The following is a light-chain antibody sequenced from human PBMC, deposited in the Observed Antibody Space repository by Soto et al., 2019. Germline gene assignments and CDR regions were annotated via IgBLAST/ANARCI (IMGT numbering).Light chain of an antibody. Sequence: QSALTQPASVSGSPGQSITISCTGTSSDVGGYNLVSWYQQHPGKAPKLMIYEVSKRPSGVSNRFSGSKSGNTASMTISGLQAEDEADYYCCSYAGSLWVFGGVTKLTVL. J-gene: IGLJ3*02. CDR2: EVS. CDR1: SSDVGGYNL. CDR3: CSYAGSLWV. V-gene: IGLV2-23*02.